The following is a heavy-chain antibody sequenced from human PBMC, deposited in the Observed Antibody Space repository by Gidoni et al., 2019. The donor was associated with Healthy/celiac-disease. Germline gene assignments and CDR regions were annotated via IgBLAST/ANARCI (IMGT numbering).Heavy chain of an antibody. J-gene: IGHJ4*02. Sequence: QLQLQESGPGLVKPSETLSLTCTVSGGPISSSSYYWGWIRQPPGKGLEWIGSIYYSGSTYYNPSLKSRVTISVDTSKNQFSLKLSSVTAADTAVYYCARRGYSYGTGYGIDYWGQGTLVTVSS. D-gene: IGHD5-18*01. V-gene: IGHV4-39*01. CDR1: GGPISSSSYY. CDR3: ARRGYSYGTGYGIDY. CDR2: IYYSGST.